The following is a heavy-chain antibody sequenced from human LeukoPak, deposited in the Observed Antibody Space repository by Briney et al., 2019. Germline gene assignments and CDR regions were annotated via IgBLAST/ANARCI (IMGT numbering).Heavy chain of an antibody. Sequence: ASVKVSCKASGYIFTSYGISWVRQAPGQGLEWMGWISAHNDNTNYAQKFQGRVTMTTDTFTSTAFLELRSLRSYDTAVYYCARDTARYSSDTSGYYGFDYWGQGTLVPVSS. CDR1: GYIFTSYG. D-gene: IGHD3-22*01. CDR3: ARDTARYSSDTSGYYGFDY. CDR2: ISAHNDNT. V-gene: IGHV1-18*01. J-gene: IGHJ4*02.